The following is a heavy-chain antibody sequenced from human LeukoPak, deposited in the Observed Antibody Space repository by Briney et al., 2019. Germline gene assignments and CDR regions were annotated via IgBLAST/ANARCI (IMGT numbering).Heavy chain of an antibody. V-gene: IGHV2-5*02. CDR1: GFSLSTRGGG. D-gene: IGHD3-16*02. CDR3: AHRRYRXGSWDFXXFDY. CDR2: IYCDNAR. Sequence: SGPTLLKPTQTLTLTCTFSGFSLSTRGGGVGWIRQPPGKALEWLAVIYCDNARRYIPSLNTTLTITTDTTNKQVSIKLTNKDXXXXATYYCAHRRYRXGSWDFXXFDYWGLXXLVT. J-gene: IGHJ4*02.